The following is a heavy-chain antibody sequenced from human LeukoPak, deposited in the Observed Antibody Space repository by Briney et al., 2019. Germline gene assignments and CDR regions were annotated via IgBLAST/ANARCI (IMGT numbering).Heavy chain of an antibody. Sequence: GGSLRLSCAASGFTFSSYSMNWVRQAPGKGLEWVSSISSSSSYIYYADSVKGRFTISRDNAKNSLYLQMYSLRAEDTAVYYCARDPYSGLFDYWGQGTLVTVSS. CDR2: ISSSSSYI. V-gene: IGHV3-21*01. D-gene: IGHD4-11*01. J-gene: IGHJ4*02. CDR1: GFTFSSYS. CDR3: ARDPYSGLFDY.